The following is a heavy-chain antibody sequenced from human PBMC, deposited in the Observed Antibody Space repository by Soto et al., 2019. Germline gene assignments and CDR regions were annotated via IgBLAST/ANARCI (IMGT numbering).Heavy chain of an antibody. CDR2: SSNSGTFT. V-gene: IGHV3-11*03. J-gene: IGHJ4*02. CDR1: GFTLSDHY. CDR3: ARSGDNYNVLDY. Sequence: PGGSLRLSCGASGFTLSDHYMSWIGRAPGKGLEWVSFSSNSGTFTKYADSVKGRFTISRDNAKNSLYLQINSLRGEDTAIYFCARSGDNYNVLDYWGPGTPVTVSS. D-gene: IGHD3-10*02.